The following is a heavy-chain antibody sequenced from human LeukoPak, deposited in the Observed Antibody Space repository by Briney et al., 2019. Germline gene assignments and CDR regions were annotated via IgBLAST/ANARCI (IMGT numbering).Heavy chain of an antibody. Sequence: SETLSLTCTVSGGSISSGSYYWSWIRQPAGKGLEWIGLIYRTGSTDFNPSLKSRVTISVDTSKNQLSLKLWSVTAAGTAVYYCAAESDSAWFTGGDFDYWGQGTLVTVSS. CDR1: GGSISSGSYY. J-gene: IGHJ4*02. CDR3: AAESDSAWFTGGDFDY. D-gene: IGHD2-8*02. CDR2: IYRTGST. V-gene: IGHV4-61*02.